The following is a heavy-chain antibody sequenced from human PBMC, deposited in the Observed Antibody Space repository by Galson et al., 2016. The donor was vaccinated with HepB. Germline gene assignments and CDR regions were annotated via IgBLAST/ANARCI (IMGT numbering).Heavy chain of an antibody. CDR1: GFTFSSYS. CDR3: ARGAIGGAIFDY. Sequence: SLRLSCAASGFTFSSYSMNWVRQAPGKGLEWVSSISSSSSYIYYADSVKGRFTISRDNAKNSLYLQMNSLRAEDTAVYYCARGAIGGAIFDYWGQGTLVTVSS. J-gene: IGHJ4*02. V-gene: IGHV3-21*01. CDR2: ISSSSSYI. D-gene: IGHD1-26*01.